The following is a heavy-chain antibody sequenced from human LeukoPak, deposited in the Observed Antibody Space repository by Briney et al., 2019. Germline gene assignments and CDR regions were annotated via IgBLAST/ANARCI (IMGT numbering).Heavy chain of an antibody. CDR3: AGPAKNRSGGSCYYFNY. CDR1: GYTFTGYY. J-gene: IGHJ4*02. D-gene: IGHD2-15*01. V-gene: IGHV1-2*02. CDR2: INPNSGGT. Sequence: ASVKVSCKASGYTFTGYYMHWVRQAPGQGLEWMGWINPNSGGTNYAQKFQGRVTMTRDTSISTAYMELSRLRSDDTAVYYCAGPAKNRSGGSCYYFNYWGQGTLVTVSS.